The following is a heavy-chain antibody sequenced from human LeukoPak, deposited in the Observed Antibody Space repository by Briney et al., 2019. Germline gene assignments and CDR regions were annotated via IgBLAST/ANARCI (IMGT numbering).Heavy chain of an antibody. J-gene: IGHJ4*02. CDR3: ARVNYGSATKEDY. Sequence: PSQTLSLTCTVSGGSISSGGYYWSWIRQHPGTGLEWLGYIYYSGSAYYNPSLKSRVTIPVDTSENQFSLKLSSVTAADTAVYYCARVNYGSATKEDYWGQGTLVTVSS. V-gene: IGHV4-31*03. D-gene: IGHD3-10*01. CDR1: GGSISSGGYY. CDR2: IYYSGSA.